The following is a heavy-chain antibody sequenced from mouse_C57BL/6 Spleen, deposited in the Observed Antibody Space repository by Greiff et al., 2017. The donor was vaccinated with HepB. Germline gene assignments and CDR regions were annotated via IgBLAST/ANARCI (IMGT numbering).Heavy chain of an antibody. CDR2: ISSGGDYI. D-gene: IGHD2-10*01. CDR3: TRDALLGYFDV. Sequence: EVKLMESGEGLVKPGGSLKLSCAASGFTFSSYAMSWVRQTPEKRLEWVAYISSGGDYIYYADTVKGRFTISRDNARNTLYLQMSSLKSEDTAMYYCTRDALLGYFDVWGTGTTVTVSS. CDR1: GFTFSSYA. V-gene: IGHV5-9-1*02. J-gene: IGHJ1*03.